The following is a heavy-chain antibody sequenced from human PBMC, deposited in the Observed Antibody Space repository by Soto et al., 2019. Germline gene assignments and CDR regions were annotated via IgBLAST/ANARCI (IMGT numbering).Heavy chain of an antibody. D-gene: IGHD2-15*01. Sequence: VELLESGGGLVQPGGSLRLSCAASGFTFSSYGMHWVRQAPGKGLEWVAVMSYDGSGKYYADSVKGRFTISRDNSKNTLYLQMNSLSAEDTALYYCAKAGAARAHYMDVWGQGTTVTVSS. CDR2: MSYDGSGK. V-gene: IGHV3-30*18. CDR1: GFTFSSYG. CDR3: AKAGAARAHYMDV. J-gene: IGHJ6*02.